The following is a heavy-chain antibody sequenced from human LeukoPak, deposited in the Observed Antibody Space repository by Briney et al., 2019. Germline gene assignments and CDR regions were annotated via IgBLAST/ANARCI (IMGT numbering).Heavy chain of an antibody. D-gene: IGHD3-9*01. J-gene: IGHJ2*01. CDR1: GYTFTGYH. CDR3: AIRSEYDILTGYYLWYFDL. Sequence: ASVKVSCKASGYTFTGYHMHWVRQAPGQGLEWMGWINPNSGGTNYAQKFQGRVTMTRDTSISTAYMELSRLRSDDTAVYYCAIRSEYDILTGYYLWYFDLWGRGTLVTVSS. CDR2: INPNSGGT. V-gene: IGHV1-2*02.